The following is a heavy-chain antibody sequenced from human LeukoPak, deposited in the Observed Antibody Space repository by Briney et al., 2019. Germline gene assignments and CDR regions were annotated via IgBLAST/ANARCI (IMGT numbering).Heavy chain of an antibody. V-gene: IGHV2-26*01. CDR3: ARDMGLLRSDY. CDR1: GFSLSNARMG. D-gene: IGHD2-15*01. J-gene: IGHJ4*02. CDR2: IFSNDEK. Sequence: SGPTLVNPTETLTLTCTVSGFSLSNARMGVSWIRQPPGKALEWLARIFSNDEKSYSTSLKSRLTISKDTSKSQVVLTMTNMNPVDTATYYCARDMGLLRSDYWGQGTLVTVSS.